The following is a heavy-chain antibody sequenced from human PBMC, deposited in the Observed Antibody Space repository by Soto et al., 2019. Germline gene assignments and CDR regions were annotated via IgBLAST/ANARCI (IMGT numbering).Heavy chain of an antibody. J-gene: IGHJ4*02. CDR3: AKVFSPERGNYFDY. CDR1: GCTFSNYA. Sequence: SLRLSCEGSGCTFSNYAVNWVREAPVKGLEWVSAISNSFSDGNTHYADSVKGRFTISRDNDKNTVFLEMNSLRAEDTAVYYCAKVFSPERGNYFDYWGQGTLVTVSS. D-gene: IGHD1-1*01. CDR2: ISNSFSDGNT. V-gene: IGHV3-23*01.